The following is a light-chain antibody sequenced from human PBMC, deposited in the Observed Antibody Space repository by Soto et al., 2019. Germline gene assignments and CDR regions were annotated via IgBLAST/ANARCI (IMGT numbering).Light chain of an antibody. CDR1: SSDVGDNNY. CDR2: DVT. J-gene: IGLJ1*01. CDR3: SSYTSSSTLYV. V-gene: IGLV2-14*01. Sequence: QSVLTQPASVSGSPGQSITISCTGTSSDVGDNNYVSWYQQHPGKAPKLMIYDVTHRPSGISNRFSGSKSGNTASLTISGLQAEDEADYYCSSYTSSSTLYVFELGPRSPS.